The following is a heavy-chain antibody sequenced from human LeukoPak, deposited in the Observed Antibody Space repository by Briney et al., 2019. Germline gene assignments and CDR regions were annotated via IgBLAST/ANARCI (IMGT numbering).Heavy chain of an antibody. Sequence: GGSLRLSCAASGFTFSDYYMSWIRQAPGKGLEWVSYISSSGSTIYYANSVKGRFTISRDNAKNSLYLQMNSLRAEDTAVYYCAPAGGFWSGSNWFDPWGQGTLVTVSS. CDR1: GFTFSDYY. J-gene: IGHJ5*02. CDR3: APAGGFWSGSNWFDP. CDR2: ISSSGSTI. D-gene: IGHD3-3*01. V-gene: IGHV3-11*04.